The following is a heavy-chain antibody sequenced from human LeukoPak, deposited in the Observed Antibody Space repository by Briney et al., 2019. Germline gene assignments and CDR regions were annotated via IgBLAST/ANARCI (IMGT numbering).Heavy chain of an antibody. D-gene: IGHD4/OR15-4a*01. CDR3: VRAPYFGAVGTSFDAFDT. CDR1: GFSFSDDH. Sequence: PGGSLRLSCAASGFSFSDDHMDWVRQAPGKGLEWVGRARNKAHGYTTRYAVSVEGRFTISRDDSKNSVYLQMDSLKTEDTALYHCVRAPYFGAVGTSFDAFDTWGEGAMVTVSS. CDR2: ARNKAHGYTT. V-gene: IGHV3-72*01. J-gene: IGHJ3*02.